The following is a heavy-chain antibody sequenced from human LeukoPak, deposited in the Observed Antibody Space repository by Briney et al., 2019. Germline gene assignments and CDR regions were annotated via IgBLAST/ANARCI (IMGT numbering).Heavy chain of an antibody. J-gene: IGHJ4*02. V-gene: IGHV3-66*02. CDR1: GFIVSSNL. D-gene: IGHD2-8*01. CDR2: LYSGGST. Sequence: SGGSLRLSCAASGFIVSSNLMSWVRQAPGKGLEWVSVLYSGGSTYYADSVKGRFTISGDNSKNTLYLQMNSLRPEDTAVFYCARGSRNVYFDYWGQGTLVAVSS. CDR3: ARGSRNVYFDY.